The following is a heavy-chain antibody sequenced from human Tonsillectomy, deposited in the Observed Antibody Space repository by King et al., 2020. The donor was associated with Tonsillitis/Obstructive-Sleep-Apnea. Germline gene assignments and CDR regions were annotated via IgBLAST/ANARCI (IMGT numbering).Heavy chain of an antibody. J-gene: IGHJ6*02. CDR3: ARAGVVDYGMDV. D-gene: IGHD2-15*01. V-gene: IGHV5-10-1*03. Sequence: VQLVESGAEVKKPGESLRLSCTDSGYSFTNYWINWVRQMPGKGLEWMGRIYPSDSYTDYSPSFQGHVTISADNYISTAYLQWSSLKASDTAMYFCARAGVVDYGMDVWGQGTTVTVSS. CDR1: GYSFTNYW. CDR2: IYPSDSYT.